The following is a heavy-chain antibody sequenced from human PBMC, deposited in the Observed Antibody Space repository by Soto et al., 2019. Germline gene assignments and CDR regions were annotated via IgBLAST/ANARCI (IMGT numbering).Heavy chain of an antibody. D-gene: IGHD3-10*01. CDR1: GFSLTTSGVA. Sequence: QITLKESGPTLVKPTQTLTLTCTFSGFSLTTSGVAVGWIRQPPGKALEWLALIYWDDDKRYSPSLESRLTIPKDTSRNQVVLTMTNMDPVDAATYYCAHRSGASPTPHAFDIWGQGTMVTVSS. J-gene: IGHJ3*02. CDR2: IYWDDDK. V-gene: IGHV2-5*02. CDR3: AHRSGASPTPHAFDI.